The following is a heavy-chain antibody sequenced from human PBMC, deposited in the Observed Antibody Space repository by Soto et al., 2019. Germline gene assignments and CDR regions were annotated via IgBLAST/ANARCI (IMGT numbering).Heavy chain of an antibody. J-gene: IGHJ4*02. V-gene: IGHV2-5*02. CDR2: IYWDDDK. D-gene: IGHD4-17*01. CDR3: ARRRYGDYATYYFDY. Sequence: QITLKESGPTLVNPTQTLTLTCTFSGFSLRTGGAGVGWLRQPPGKAPEWLALIYWDDDKRYSPSLKSRLAITKDTSKNQVVLTMTNMAPVDTATYYCARRRYGDYATYYFDYWGQGTLVTVSS. CDR1: GFSLRTGGAG.